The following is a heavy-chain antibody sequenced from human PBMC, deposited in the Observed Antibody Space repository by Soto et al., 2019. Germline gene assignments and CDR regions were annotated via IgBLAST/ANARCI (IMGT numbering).Heavy chain of an antibody. CDR3: ARDGDYYDSSYFDY. J-gene: IGHJ4*02. V-gene: IGHV3-33*01. CDR1: GFTFSSYG. CDR2: IWYDGSNK. D-gene: IGHD3-22*01. Sequence: GGPMRLSCAASGFTFSSYGMHWVRQDPGKGLEWVAVIWYDGSNKYYADSVKGRFTISRDNSKNTLYLQMNSLRAEDTAVYYCARDGDYYDSSYFDYWGQGTLVTVSS.